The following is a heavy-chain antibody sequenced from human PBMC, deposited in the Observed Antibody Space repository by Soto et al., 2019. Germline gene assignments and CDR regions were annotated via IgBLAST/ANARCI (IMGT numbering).Heavy chain of an antibody. V-gene: IGHV4-39*01. CDR1: GDSISSSRYY. CDR2: IYYRGST. CDR3: ARNLHPTTGYCPSTSCYHFDY. J-gene: IGHJ4*02. Sequence: SETLSLTCTVSGDSISSSRYYWGWVRQPPGKGLEWIGSIYYRGSTYYSPSPKSRVTISVDTSKNQFSLKLSSVTAADTAVYYCARNLHPTTGYCPSTSCYHFDYWGQGTLVTVSS. D-gene: IGHD2-2*01.